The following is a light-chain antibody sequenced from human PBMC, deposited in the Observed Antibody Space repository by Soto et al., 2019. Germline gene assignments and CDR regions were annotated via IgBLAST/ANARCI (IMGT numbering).Light chain of an antibody. J-gene: IGKJ2*01. CDR1: QSVSRN. CDR3: QEYGTWHPMYT. V-gene: IGKV3-15*01. Sequence: EIVMTQSPAILSVSPGETVTLSCRASQSVSRNLAWYQHKPGQAPRLLISAASARATDIPARFSGSGSGTAFTLTISSLQSEDVAVYYCQEYGTWHPMYTFGQGTKLDIK. CDR2: AAS.